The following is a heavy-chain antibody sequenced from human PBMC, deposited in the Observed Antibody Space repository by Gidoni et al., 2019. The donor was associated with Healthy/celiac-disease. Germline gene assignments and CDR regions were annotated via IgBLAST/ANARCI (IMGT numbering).Heavy chain of an antibody. CDR2: IIPIFGTA. J-gene: IGHJ5*02. Sequence: QVQLVQSGAEVKKPGSSVKVSCKASGGTFSSYAISWVRQAPGQGLEWMGGIIPIFGTANYAQKFQGRVTITADESTSIAYMELSSLRSEDTAVYYCAREHDFWSGHHGQDWFDPWGQGTLVTVSS. V-gene: IGHV1-69*01. CDR3: AREHDFWSGHHGQDWFDP. D-gene: IGHD3-3*01. CDR1: GGTFSSYA.